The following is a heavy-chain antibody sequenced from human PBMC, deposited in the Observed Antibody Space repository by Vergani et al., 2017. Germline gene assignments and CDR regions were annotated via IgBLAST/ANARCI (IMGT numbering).Heavy chain of an antibody. J-gene: IGHJ2*01. V-gene: IGHV5-51*01. CDR3: ARRGTQREYFTL. CDR2: IYPGDSDT. CDR1: GYSFSDYW. Sequence: EGQLVQSGAEVKKPGESLKISCKGSGYSFSDYWIAWVRQMPGKGLEWMGIIYPGDSDTRYSPSFRGQVTISVDKSISTAYLQWSSLKASDTAIYYCARRGTQREYFTLWGRGTLVTVSS. D-gene: IGHD5-18*01.